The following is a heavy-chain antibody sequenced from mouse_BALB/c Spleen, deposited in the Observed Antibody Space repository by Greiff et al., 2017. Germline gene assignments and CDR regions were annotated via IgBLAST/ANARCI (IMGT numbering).Heavy chain of an antibody. V-gene: IGHV3-2*02. D-gene: IGHD1-2*01. CDR2: ISYSGST. CDR1: GYSITSDYA. CDR3: ARGYYGYCAY. Sequence: VQLKDSGPGLVKPSQSLSLTCTVTGYSITSDYAWNWIRQFPGNKLEWMGYISYSGSTSYNPSLKSRISITRDTSKNQFFLQLNSVTTEDTATYYCARGYYGYCAYWGQGTLVTVSA. J-gene: IGHJ3*01.